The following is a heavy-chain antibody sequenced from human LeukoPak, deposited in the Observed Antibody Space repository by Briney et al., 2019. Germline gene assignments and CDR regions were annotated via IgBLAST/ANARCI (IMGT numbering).Heavy chain of an antibody. Sequence: GGSLRLSCAASGFTFNKYWMSWVRQAPGKGLERVSAISGSGGSTYYADSVKGRFTISRDNSKNTLYLQMNSLRAEDTAVYYCARVEMATIFSVDYWGQGTLVTVSS. CDR2: ISGSGGST. D-gene: IGHD5-24*01. CDR3: ARVEMATIFSVDY. V-gene: IGHV3-23*01. J-gene: IGHJ4*02. CDR1: GFTFNKYW.